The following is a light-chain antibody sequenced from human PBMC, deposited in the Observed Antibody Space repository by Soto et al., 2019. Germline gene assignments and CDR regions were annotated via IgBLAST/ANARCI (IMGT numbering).Light chain of an antibody. V-gene: IGKV3-15*01. CDR2: GAS. Sequence: EIVMTQSPATLSVSPGERATLSCRASQSLGGNLAWYQQKPGQPPRLLIYGASTRATGVPGRFSGSGSGTEFTLTISSLQSEDFAVYYCQQYYNWPLTFGGGTKVDIK. J-gene: IGKJ4*01. CDR3: QQYYNWPLT. CDR1: QSLGGN.